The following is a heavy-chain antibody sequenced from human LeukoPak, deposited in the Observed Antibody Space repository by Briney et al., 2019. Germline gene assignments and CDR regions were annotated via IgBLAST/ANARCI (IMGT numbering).Heavy chain of an antibody. D-gene: IGHD3-22*01. CDR1: DDSISTPFYY. V-gene: IGHV4-39*02. Sequence: SETLSLTCTVSDDSISTPFYYWGWIRQPPGKGLEWIGSIYNSVSTFYNPSLKSRVTISIDTSRNHTSLRLTSVNVADTAVYYCARNSSSVWFDFWGQGILVTVSS. CDR2: IYNSVST. CDR3: ARNSSSVWFDF. J-gene: IGHJ4*02.